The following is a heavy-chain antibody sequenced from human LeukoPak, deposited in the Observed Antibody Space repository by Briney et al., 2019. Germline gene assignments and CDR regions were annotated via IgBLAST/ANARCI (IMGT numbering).Heavy chain of an antibody. CDR3: ATTFSGSCPEIDY. Sequence: ASVKVSCKASGYSFTGYFIHWVRQAPGQGLEWMGRLNPSTGATNYAQTFQGRVTMTRDTSIDTAYMEVSALSSDDTAVYYCATTFSGSCPEIDYWGQGTLVTVSS. CDR2: LNPSTGAT. J-gene: IGHJ4*02. V-gene: IGHV1-2*02. D-gene: IGHD6-19*01. CDR1: GYSFTGYF.